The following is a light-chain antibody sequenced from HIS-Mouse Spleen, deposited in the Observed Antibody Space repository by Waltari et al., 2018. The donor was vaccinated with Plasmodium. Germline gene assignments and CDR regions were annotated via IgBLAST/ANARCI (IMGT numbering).Light chain of an antibody. CDR2: AAS. Sequence: DIQMTQSPSSLSASVGDRVTITCRASPSISSYLNWYQQKPGKAPKLLIYAASSLQSGFPSRFSGSGSGTDFTLTISSLQPEDFATYYCQQSYSTPLFTFGPGTKVDIK. J-gene: IGKJ3*01. V-gene: IGKV1-39*01. CDR1: PSISSY. CDR3: QQSYSTPLFT.